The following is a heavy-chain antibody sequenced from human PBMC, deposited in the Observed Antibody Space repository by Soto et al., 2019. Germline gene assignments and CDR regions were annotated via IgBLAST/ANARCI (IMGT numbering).Heavy chain of an antibody. CDR3: AIQDCTNDVCPEAAVTVGRALEY. CDR2: ISGDGTTT. D-gene: IGHD2-8*01. CDR1: GFTFSKYW. V-gene: IGHV3-74*01. J-gene: IGHJ4*02. Sequence: EVQLVESGGGLVQPGKALRLSCAASGFTFSKYWMHWVRQAPGKGPVWVSYISGDGTTTDYADSVKSRFTISRDNAKNTLYVQMDRLRVDDTAVYYCAIQDCTNDVCPEAAVTVGRALEYWGQGAHVTVTS.